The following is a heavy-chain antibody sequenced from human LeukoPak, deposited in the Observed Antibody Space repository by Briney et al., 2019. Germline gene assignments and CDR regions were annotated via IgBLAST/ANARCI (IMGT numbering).Heavy chain of an antibody. J-gene: IGHJ4*02. D-gene: IGHD3-22*01. Sequence: GGSLRLSCAASGFTFDDYVMHWVRQAPGKGLEWVALISGDGGSTYYADSVKGRFTSSRDNSKTSLYLQMNSLRTEDTALYYCAKVHYYDSSGSIFDYWGQGPLVTVSS. V-gene: IGHV3-43*02. CDR1: GFTFDDYV. CDR2: ISGDGGST. CDR3: AKVHYYDSSGSIFDY.